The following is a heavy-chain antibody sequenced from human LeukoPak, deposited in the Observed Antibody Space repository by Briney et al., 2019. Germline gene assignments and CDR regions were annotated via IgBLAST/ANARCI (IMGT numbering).Heavy chain of an antibody. CDR1: GFTFITYS. D-gene: IGHD6-19*01. CDR3: AKRSAESSGYFDY. CDR2: ITGSGAFT. V-gene: IGHV3-23*01. Sequence: GGSLRLSCAASGFTFITYSMTWVRQAPGRGLEGVSAITGSGAFTDYADSVKGRFTISRDNPKNTLYLQMNSLRAEDTAVYYCAKRSAESSGYFDYWGQGTLVTVSS. J-gene: IGHJ4*02.